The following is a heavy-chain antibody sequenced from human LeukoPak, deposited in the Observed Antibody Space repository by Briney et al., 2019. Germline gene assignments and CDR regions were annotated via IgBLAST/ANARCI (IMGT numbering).Heavy chain of an antibody. J-gene: IGHJ4*02. D-gene: IGHD3-22*01. CDR3: AVEVYYDSSGYYDFDY. V-gene: IGHV1-2*06. CDR2: INPNSGGT. Sequence: GASVKVSCKASGYTFTSYYMHWVRQAPGQGLEWMGRINPNSGGTNYAQKFQGRVTMTRDMSISTAYMELSRLRSEDTAVYYCAVEVYYDSSGYYDFDYWGQGTLVTVSS. CDR1: GYTFTSYY.